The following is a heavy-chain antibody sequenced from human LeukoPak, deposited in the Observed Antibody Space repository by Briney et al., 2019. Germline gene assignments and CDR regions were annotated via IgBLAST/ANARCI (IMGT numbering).Heavy chain of an antibody. D-gene: IGHD3-22*01. CDR1: GGSISSGGYY. Sequence: SETLSLTCTVYGGSISSGGYYWNWIRQHPGKGLEWIGYIYYSGSTYYNPSLKSRVTISVDTSKNQFSLKLSSVTAADTAVYYCARVNHYYDSSGYGNNYYYYGMDVWGQGTTVTVSS. J-gene: IGHJ6*02. V-gene: IGHV4-31*03. CDR2: IYYSGST. CDR3: ARVNHYYDSSGYGNNYYYYGMDV.